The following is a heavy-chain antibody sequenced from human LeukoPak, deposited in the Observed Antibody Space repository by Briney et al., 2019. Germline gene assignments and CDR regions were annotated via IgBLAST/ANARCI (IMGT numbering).Heavy chain of an antibody. J-gene: IGHJ3*02. CDR1: GGSISNYY. V-gene: IGHV4-59*01. Sequence: SETLSLTCTLSGGSISNYYWNWIRQPPGKGLEWIGYISYSGITNYNPSLKSRITTSVDTSKNQFSLKLRSVSAADTAVYYFARRYNDAFDIWGQGAMVTVSS. CDR2: ISYSGIT. CDR3: ARRYNDAFDI. D-gene: IGHD1-1*01.